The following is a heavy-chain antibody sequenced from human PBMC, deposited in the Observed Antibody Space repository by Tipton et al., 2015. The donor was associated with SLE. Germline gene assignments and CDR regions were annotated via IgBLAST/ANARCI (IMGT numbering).Heavy chain of an antibody. Sequence: TLSLTCAVSGGSISSDYWRTWVRQSPGKGLEWIGETHRSGTTNYNPALKSRLSMSMDRSNNQFSLKLTSVTAADTAVYYCVRGGNWDFDSWGQGTLVTVSS. CDR2: THRSGTT. CDR1: GGSISSDYW. D-gene: IGHD7-27*01. CDR3: VRGGNWDFDS. J-gene: IGHJ4*02. V-gene: IGHV4-4*02.